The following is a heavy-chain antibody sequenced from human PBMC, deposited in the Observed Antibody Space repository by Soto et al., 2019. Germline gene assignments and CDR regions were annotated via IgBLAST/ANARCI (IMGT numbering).Heavy chain of an antibody. J-gene: IGHJ4*02. CDR1: GFTFSSYA. V-gene: IGHV3-23*01. D-gene: IGHD3-3*01. CDR2: ISGSGGST. Sequence: GSLRLSCAASGFTFSSYAMSWVRQAPGKGLEWVSAISGSGGSTYYADSVKGRFTISRDNSKNTLYLQMNSLRAEDTAVYYCAKYYYDFWSGWGHELIYWGQGTLVTVSS. CDR3: AKYYYDFWSGWGHELIY.